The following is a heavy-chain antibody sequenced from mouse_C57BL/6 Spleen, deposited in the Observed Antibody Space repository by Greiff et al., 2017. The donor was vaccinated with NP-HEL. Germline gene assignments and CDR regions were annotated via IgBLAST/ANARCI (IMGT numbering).Heavy chain of an antibody. J-gene: IGHJ2*01. CDR3: ARGLTTGFDY. D-gene: IGHD1-1*01. CDR2: ISDGGSYT. Sequence: EVKLMESGGGLVKPGGSLKLSCAASGFTFSSYAMSWVRQTPEKRLEWVATISDGGSYTYYPDNVKGRFTISRDNAKNNLYLQMSHLKSEDTAMYYCARGLTTGFDYWGQGTTLTVSS. CDR1: GFTFSSYA. V-gene: IGHV5-4*03.